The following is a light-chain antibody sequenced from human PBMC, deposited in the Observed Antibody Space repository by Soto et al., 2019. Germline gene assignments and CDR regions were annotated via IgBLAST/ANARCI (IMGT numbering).Light chain of an antibody. CDR1: SSDVGAFNY. CDR2: DVT. V-gene: IGLV2-14*03. J-gene: IGLJ1*01. CDR3: SSYTTRNTEA. Sequence: QSVLTQPASVSGSPGQSISISCIGTSSDVGAFNYVSWYQHHPGKAPQLIIYDVTSRPSGVSNRFSASKSGNTASLTISGLQAEDEAEYYCSSYTTRNTEAFGTGTKVTVL.